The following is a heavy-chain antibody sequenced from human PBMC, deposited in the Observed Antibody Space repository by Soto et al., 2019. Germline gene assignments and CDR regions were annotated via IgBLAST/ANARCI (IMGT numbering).Heavy chain of an antibody. D-gene: IGHD4-4*01. V-gene: IGHV4-31*03. CDR3: AGAGNTVTTGYYYYYMDV. CDR1: GGSISSGGYY. Sequence: SETLSLTCTVSGGSISSGGYYWSWIRQHPGKGLEWIGYIYYSGSTYYNPSLKSRVTISVETSKNQFSLKLSSVTAADTAVYYCAGAGNTVTTGYYYYYMDVWGKGTTVTVSS. J-gene: IGHJ6*03. CDR2: IYYSGST.